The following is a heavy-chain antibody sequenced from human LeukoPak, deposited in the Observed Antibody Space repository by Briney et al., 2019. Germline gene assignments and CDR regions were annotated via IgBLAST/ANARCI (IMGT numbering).Heavy chain of an antibody. J-gene: IGHJ4*02. Sequence: GGSLRLSCVASGFIVSNNYMSWVRQAPGKGLVWVSRINSDGSSTSYADSVKGRFTISRDNAKNTLYLQMNSLRGEDTAVYYCARKAGGYSYGPLDYWGQGTLVTVSS. V-gene: IGHV3-74*01. CDR3: ARKAGGYSYGPLDY. CDR2: INSDGSST. D-gene: IGHD5-18*01. CDR1: GFIVSNNY.